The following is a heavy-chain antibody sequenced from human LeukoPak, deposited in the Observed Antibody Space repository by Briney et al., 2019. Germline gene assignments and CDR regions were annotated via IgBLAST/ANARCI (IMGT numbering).Heavy chain of an antibody. J-gene: IGHJ4*02. CDR3: ARLRGYSYGLDY. V-gene: IGHV3-11*03. CDR2: ISSSRSFT. CDR1: GFSFSDHC. D-gene: IGHD5-18*01. Sequence: PGGSLRLSCAASGFSFSDHCMSWIRQAPGKGLEWVSYISSSRSFTNYADSVKGRFTISRDTAKNSLYLQMNSLRAEDTAVYYCARLRGYSYGLDYWGQGILVTVSS.